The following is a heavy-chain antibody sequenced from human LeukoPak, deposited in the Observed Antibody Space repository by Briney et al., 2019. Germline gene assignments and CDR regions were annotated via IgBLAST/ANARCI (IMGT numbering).Heavy chain of an antibody. Sequence: SETLSLTCTVSGDSISNSSYYWAWIRQPPGKGLEWIGNIYYSGSTHYYNPSLKSRVTISVDTSKNQFSLKLSSVTAADTAVYYCARGRAGHSYGYHYYYGMDVWGQGTTVTVSS. D-gene: IGHD5-18*01. V-gene: IGHV4-39*07. CDR2: IYYSGSTH. CDR3: ARGRAGHSYGYHYYYGMDV. J-gene: IGHJ6*02. CDR1: GDSISNSSYY.